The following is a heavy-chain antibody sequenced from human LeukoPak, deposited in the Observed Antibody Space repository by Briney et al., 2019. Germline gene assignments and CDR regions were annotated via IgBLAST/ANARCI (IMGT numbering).Heavy chain of an antibody. V-gene: IGHV1-2*02. CDR3: ARVVPDYDSSGYFDY. Sequence: ASVKVSCKASGYTFTGYYVHWVRQAPGQGLEWMGWINPNSGGTNYAQKFQGRVTMTRDTSISTAYMELSRLRSDDTAVYYCARVVPDYDSSGYFDYWGQGTLVTVSS. J-gene: IGHJ4*02. CDR1: GYTFTGYY. D-gene: IGHD3-22*01. CDR2: INPNSGGT.